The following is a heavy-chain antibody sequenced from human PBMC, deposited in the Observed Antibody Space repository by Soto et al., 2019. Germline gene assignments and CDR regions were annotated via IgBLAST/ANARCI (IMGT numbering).Heavy chain of an antibody. J-gene: IGHJ4*02. Sequence: QVQLVESGGGVVQPGRSLRLSCAASGFTFSSYAMHWVRQAPGKGLEWVAVISYYGSNKYYADSVKGRITIPRDNSKNFVYLQINSRRAEDMAVYECARLMWRNSGYFCNWGQGTLVNVSS. V-gene: IGHV3-30-3*01. CDR3: ARLMWRNSGYFCN. CDR1: GFTFSSYA. CDR2: ISYYGSNK. D-gene: IGHD3-22*01.